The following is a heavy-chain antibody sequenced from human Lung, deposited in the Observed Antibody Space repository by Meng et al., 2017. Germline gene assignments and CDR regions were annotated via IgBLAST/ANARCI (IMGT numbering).Heavy chain of an antibody. D-gene: IGHD1-1*01. CDR1: GFTFTDHW. V-gene: IGHV3-74*01. CDR2: INRDGTKP. J-gene: IGHJ1*01. Sequence: EVQLVGSGGGLVPPGGSLRLSCAASGFTFTDHWMHWVRQGPGKRLVWVSRINRDGTKPTYADSVKGRFTISRDNAKNTLYLQMNNLRAEDTAFYYCTNDRLDHWGQGALVTVSS. CDR3: TNDRLDH.